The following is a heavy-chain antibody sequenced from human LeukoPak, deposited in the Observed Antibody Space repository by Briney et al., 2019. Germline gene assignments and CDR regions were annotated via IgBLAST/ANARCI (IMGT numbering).Heavy chain of an antibody. V-gene: IGHV3-23*01. Sequence: GGSLRLSCAASGFTVSSNYMSWVRQAPGKGLEWVSTIGGGDVEIHYADSVKGRFTISRDNSKNTLYLQMNSLRAEDTAVYYCGRGHRFCSRGNCNSPVDYWGQGTLVTVSS. CDR2: IGGGDVEI. CDR3: GRGHRFCSRGNCNSPVDY. D-gene: IGHD2-15*01. J-gene: IGHJ4*02. CDR1: GFTVSSNY.